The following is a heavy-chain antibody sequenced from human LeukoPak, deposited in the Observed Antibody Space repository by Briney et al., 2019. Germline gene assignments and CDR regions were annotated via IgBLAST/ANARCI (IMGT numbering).Heavy chain of an antibody. CDR3: ARDRSLVDGDYGVWFDA. CDR2: ISSTSTTK. J-gene: IGHJ5*02. D-gene: IGHD4-17*01. V-gene: IGHV3-48*04. CDR1: GFTLSTYT. Sequence: GGSLRLSCTASGFTLSTYTMSWVRQAPGKGLEWVSYISSTSTTKYYADSVKGRFTISRDNSKNSLDLQMNRLTAEDTAVYYCARDRSLVDGDYGVWFDAWGQGFLVTVSS.